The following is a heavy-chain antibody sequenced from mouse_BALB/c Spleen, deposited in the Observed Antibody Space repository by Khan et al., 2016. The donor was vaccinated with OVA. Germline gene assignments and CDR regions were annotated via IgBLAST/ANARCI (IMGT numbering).Heavy chain of an antibody. CDR1: GFTFSRFG. CDR3: ARDSNFDY. CDR2: ISSGSSTI. V-gene: IGHV5-17*02. Sequence: EVQLVESGGGLVQPGGSRKLSCAASGFTFSRFGMHWVRQAPEKGLEWVAYISSGSSTIYYADTVKGRFTISRDNPKNTPFLQMTSLRSEDTAMDYCARDSNFDYWGQGTTLTVSS. J-gene: IGHJ2*01.